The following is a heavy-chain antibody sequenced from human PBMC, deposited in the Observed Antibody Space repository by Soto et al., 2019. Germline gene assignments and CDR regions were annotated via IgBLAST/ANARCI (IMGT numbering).Heavy chain of an antibody. CDR2: VNHSGST. V-gene: IGHV4-34*01. J-gene: IGHJ4*02. CDR3: ARAAYDFWSGYYTRAGTSTYFDY. Sequence: SETLSLTCAVYGGSFSGYYWSWIRQPPGKGLEWIGEVNHSGSTNYIPSLKSRVTISVDTSKNQFSLKLSSVTAADTAVYYCARAAYDFWSGYYTRAGTSTYFDYWGQGTLVTVSS. D-gene: IGHD3-3*01. CDR1: GGSFSGYY.